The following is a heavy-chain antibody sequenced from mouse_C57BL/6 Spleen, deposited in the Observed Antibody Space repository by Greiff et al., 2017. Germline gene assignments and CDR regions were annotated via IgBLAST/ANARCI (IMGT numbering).Heavy chain of an antibody. CDR1: GYSITSGYA. V-gene: IGHV3-1*01. CDR2: ISYSGST. J-gene: IGHJ4*01. CDR3: ARGRDD. Sequence: EVQLQESGPGMVKPSQSLSLPCTVTGYSITSGYAWHWIRHFPGNTLEWMGYISYSGSTNYNPSLKSRISLTHDTSKNHVFLKLNSVTTEDTATYYCARGRDDWGQGTSVTVSS.